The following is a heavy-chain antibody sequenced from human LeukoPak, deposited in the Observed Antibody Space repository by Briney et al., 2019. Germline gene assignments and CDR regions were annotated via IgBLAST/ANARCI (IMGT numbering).Heavy chain of an antibody. CDR2: ISSSSSYI. CDR1: GFTFSSYS. J-gene: IGHJ5*02. V-gene: IGHV3-21*01. CDR3: ARGSLEWLLYNWFDP. D-gene: IGHD3-3*01. Sequence: PGGSLRLSCAASGFTFSSYSMNWVRQAPGKGLEWVSSISSSSSYIYYADSVKGRFTISRDNAKNSLYLQMNSLRAEDTAVYYCARGSLEWLLYNWFDPWGQEPWSPSPQ.